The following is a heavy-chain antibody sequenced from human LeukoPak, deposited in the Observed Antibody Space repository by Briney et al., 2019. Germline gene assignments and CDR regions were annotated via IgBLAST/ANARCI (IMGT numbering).Heavy chain of an antibody. CDR2: INHSGST. V-gene: IGHV4-34*01. Sequence: GSLRLSCAASGFTFSDYYMSWIRQAPGKGLEWIGEINHSGSTNYNPSLKSRVTISVDTSKNQFSLKLSSVTAADTAVYYCARGLQWLVKYYFDYWGQGTLVTVSS. CDR3: ARGLQWLVKYYFDY. D-gene: IGHD6-19*01. CDR1: GFTFSDYY. J-gene: IGHJ4*02.